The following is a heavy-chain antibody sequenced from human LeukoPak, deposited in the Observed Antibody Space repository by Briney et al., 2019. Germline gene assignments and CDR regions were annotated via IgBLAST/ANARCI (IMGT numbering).Heavy chain of an antibody. CDR3: ARHGRYSSSWKRGRDYYYYMDV. Sequence: GGSLRLSCGASGFTFSSYWMHWVRQAPGKGLVWVSHINSDGSSTSYADSVKGRSTISRDNAKNTVYLQMNSLRAEDTAVYYCARHGRYSSSWKRGRDYYYYMDVWGKGTTVTISS. J-gene: IGHJ6*03. CDR1: GFTFSSYW. CDR2: INSDGSST. D-gene: IGHD6-13*01. V-gene: IGHV3-74*01.